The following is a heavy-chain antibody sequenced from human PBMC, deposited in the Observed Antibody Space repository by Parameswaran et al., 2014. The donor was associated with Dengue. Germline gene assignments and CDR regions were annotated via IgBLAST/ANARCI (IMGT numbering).Heavy chain of an antibody. V-gene: IGHV4-31*02. CDR3: ARVGDYASLHYSGMDV. CDR2: IYYSGST. D-gene: IGHD4-17*01. Sequence: RWIRQPPGKGLEWIGYIYYSGSTYYNPSLKSRLTISVDTSKNQFSLKLSSVTAADTAVYYCARVGDYASLHYSGMDVWGQGTTVTVSS. J-gene: IGHJ6*02.